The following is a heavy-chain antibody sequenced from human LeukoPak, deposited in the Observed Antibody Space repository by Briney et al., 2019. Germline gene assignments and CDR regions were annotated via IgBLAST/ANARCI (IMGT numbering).Heavy chain of an antibody. J-gene: IGHJ4*02. CDR1: GLTFRSFG. V-gene: IGHV3-30*02. CDR2: IQYDAGNR. D-gene: IGHD1-26*01. Sequence: GGSLRLSCAASGLTFRSFGMHWVRQAPGKGLEWVAFIQYDAGNRQYADSVKGRFTISRDNSKTTLYMQMNSLTAEDTAVYYCAKSFTGSYLDYFDYWGQGTLVTVSS. CDR3: AKSFTGSYLDYFDY.